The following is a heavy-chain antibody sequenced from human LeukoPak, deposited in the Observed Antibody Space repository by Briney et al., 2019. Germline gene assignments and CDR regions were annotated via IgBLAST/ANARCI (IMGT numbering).Heavy chain of an antibody. V-gene: IGHV4-34*01. CDR2: INHSGST. CDR1: GGSFSGYY. D-gene: IGHD3-22*01. J-gene: IGHJ1*01. Sequence: SETLSLTCAVYGGSFSGYYWSWIRQPPGKGLEWIGEINHSGSTNYNPSLKSRVTISVDKSKNQFSLRLSSVTAADTAVYFCARGGYYGSSGYSVAEYFQHWGQGTLVTVSS. CDR3: ARGGYYGSSGYSVAEYFQH.